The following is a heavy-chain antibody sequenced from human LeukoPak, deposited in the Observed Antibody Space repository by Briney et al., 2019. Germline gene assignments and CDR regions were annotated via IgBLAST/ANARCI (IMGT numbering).Heavy chain of an antibody. V-gene: IGHV3-53*01. CDR2: IYSGGST. CDR1: GFTVSSNY. J-gene: IGHJ4*02. Sequence: GGSLRLSCAASGFTVSSNYMSWVRQAPGKGLEWVSVIYSGGSTYYADSVKGRFTISRDNSKNTLYLQMNSLRAEDTAVYYCASSSIRYCSSTSCYVGRWYYFDCWGQGTLVTVSS. D-gene: IGHD2-2*01. CDR3: ASSSIRYCSSTSCYVGRWYYFDC.